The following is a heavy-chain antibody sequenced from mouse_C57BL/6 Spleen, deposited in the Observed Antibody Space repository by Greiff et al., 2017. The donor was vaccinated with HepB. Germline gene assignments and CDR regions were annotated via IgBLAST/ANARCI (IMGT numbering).Heavy chain of an antibody. CDR1: GFTFSSYA. CDR2: ISSGGDYI. D-gene: IGHD1-1*01. J-gene: IGHJ1*03. Sequence: EVKLVESGEGLVKPGGSLKLSCAASGFTFSSYAMSWVRQTPEKRLEWVAYISSGGDYIYYADTVKGRFTISRDNARNTLYLQMSSLKSEDTAMYYCTTLGCYYYGSSSSYWYFDVWGTGTTVTVSS. V-gene: IGHV5-9-1*02. CDR3: TTLGCYYYGSSSSYWYFDV.